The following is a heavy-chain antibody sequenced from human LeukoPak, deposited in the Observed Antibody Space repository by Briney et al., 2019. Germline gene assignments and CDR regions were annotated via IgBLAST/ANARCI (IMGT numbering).Heavy chain of an antibody. CDR2: IKQDGSEK. CDR3: ARSVGIAATDAFDI. J-gene: IGHJ3*02. V-gene: IGHV3-7*01. CDR1: GFTFSSYW. D-gene: IGHD6-25*01. Sequence: GGSLRLSCAASGFTFSSYWMSWVRQAPGKGLEWVADIKQDGSEKYYVDSVKGRFTISRDNAKNSLYLQMNNLRAEDTAVYYCARSVGIAATDAFDIWGQGTMVTVSS.